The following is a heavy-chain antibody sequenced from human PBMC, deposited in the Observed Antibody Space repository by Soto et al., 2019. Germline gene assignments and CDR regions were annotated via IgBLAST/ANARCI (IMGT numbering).Heavy chain of an antibody. CDR1: GYTFTSYY. D-gene: IGHD6-19*01. Sequence: ASVKVSCKASGYTFTSYYMHWVRQAPGQGLEWMGIINPSGGSTSYAQKFQGRVTMTRDTSTSTVYMELSSLRSEDTAVYYCARDASYSRGWYPHPYYGMDVWGQGTTVPVSS. CDR3: ARDASYSRGWYPHPYYGMDV. V-gene: IGHV1-46*01. CDR2: INPSGGST. J-gene: IGHJ6*02.